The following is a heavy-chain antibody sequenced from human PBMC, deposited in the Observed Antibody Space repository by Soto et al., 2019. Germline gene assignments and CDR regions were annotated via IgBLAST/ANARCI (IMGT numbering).Heavy chain of an antibody. Sequence: SGPTLVNPTQTLTLTCTFSGFSLSTSGMCVSWIRQPPGKALEWLALIDWDDDKYYSTSLKTRLTISKDTSKNQVVLTMTNMDPVDTATYYCARIPLRGVIDYYYGMDVWGQGTTVTVSS. CDR2: IDWDDDK. J-gene: IGHJ6*02. CDR3: ARIPLRGVIDYYYGMDV. V-gene: IGHV2-70*01. D-gene: IGHD3-10*01. CDR1: GFSLSTSGMC.